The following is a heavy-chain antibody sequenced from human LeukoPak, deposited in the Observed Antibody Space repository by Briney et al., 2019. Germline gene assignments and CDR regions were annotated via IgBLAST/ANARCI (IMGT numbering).Heavy chain of an antibody. CDR2: FSGSGDST. D-gene: IGHD3-3*01. CDR1: GFPFFNYA. V-gene: IGHV3-23*01. CDR3: AKRLSFGVAIGDFDY. J-gene: IGHJ4*02. Sequence: GGCLRLSFSAPGFPFFNYALGWGRPGSGKGLGWGSTFSGSGDSTYYADSVKGRFTISRDSSMETLYLQMNSLRAEDTATYFCAKRLSFGVAIGDFDYWGQGTLVTVSS.